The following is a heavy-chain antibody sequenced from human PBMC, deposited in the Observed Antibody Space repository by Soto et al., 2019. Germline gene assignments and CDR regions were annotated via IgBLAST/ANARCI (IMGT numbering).Heavy chain of an antibody. V-gene: IGHV3-30*18. CDR1: GFTFSNAW. D-gene: IGHD2-21*01. CDR3: AKLIAVIAYYYYGMDV. J-gene: IGHJ6*02. Sequence: GGSLRLSCAASGFTFSNAWMNWVRQAQGKGLEWVSVITSDGSNKYYADSVKGRFTISRDNSKNTLYLQMNSLRAEDTAVYYCAKLIAVIAYYYYGMDVWGQGTTVTVSS. CDR2: ITSDGSNK.